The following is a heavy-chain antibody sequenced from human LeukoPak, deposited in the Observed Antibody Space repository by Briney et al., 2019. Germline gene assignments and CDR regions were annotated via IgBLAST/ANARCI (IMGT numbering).Heavy chain of an antibody. J-gene: IGHJ4*02. CDR1: GFTFSSYG. Sequence: PGRSLRLSCVASGFTFSSYGMHWVRQAPGKGLEWVAVIWNDGSKKYYADSVKGRFTISRDSSKNTLYLQMNSLRAEDTAVYYCARDRAVSYFDFWGQGTLVTVSS. CDR2: IWNDGSKK. CDR3: ARDRAVSYFDF. D-gene: IGHD3-10*01. V-gene: IGHV3-33*01.